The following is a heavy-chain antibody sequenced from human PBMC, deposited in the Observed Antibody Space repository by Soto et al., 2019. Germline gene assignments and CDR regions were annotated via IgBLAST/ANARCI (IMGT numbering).Heavy chain of an antibody. J-gene: IGHJ4*02. V-gene: IGHV1-46*01. Sequence: QVQLVQSGAAVKKPGASVKVSCKASGYTFTSYYMHWVRQAPGQGLEWMGIINPSGGSTSYAQKFQGRDPLTRDKSTSPVYMELSSLRSEDTAVYYCARADGGGWLQIGYWGQGPLVTVSS. D-gene: IGHD5-12*01. CDR3: ARADGGGWLQIGY. CDR1: GYTFTSYY. CDR2: INPSGGST.